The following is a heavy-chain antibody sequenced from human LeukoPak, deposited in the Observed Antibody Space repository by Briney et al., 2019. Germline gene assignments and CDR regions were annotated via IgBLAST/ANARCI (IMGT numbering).Heavy chain of an antibody. CDR1: GFTFRSYD. CDR2: INIAGDT. CDR3: ARDGCGGGSCTNWYYGLDV. J-gene: IGHJ6*02. Sequence: PGGSLTLSCAAAGFTFRSYDMHCVRHPTGKGLEWVSGINIAGDTYYPGSVKGRFTISRQNAKNSLYLQMNSLRAGDTAVYYCARDGCGGGSCTNWYYGLDVWGQGTTVTVSS. D-gene: IGHD2-15*01. V-gene: IGHV3-13*04.